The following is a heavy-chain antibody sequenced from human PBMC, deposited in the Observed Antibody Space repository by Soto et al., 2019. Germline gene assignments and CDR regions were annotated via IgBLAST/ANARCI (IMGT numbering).Heavy chain of an antibody. Sequence: QVQLVQSGAEVKKPGSSVKVSCKASGGTFSSYAISWVRQAPGQGLEWMGGIIPIYDTANYAQKFQGRVTXTGXESTSAAYMELSSLRSEDTAVYYCAAPTVTTSLDYWGQGTLVTVSS. CDR2: IIPIYDTA. CDR1: GGTFSSYA. J-gene: IGHJ4*02. D-gene: IGHD4-17*01. CDR3: AAPTVTTSLDY. V-gene: IGHV1-69*12.